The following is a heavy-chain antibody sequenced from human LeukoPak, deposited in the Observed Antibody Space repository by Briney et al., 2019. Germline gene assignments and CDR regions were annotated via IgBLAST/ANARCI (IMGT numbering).Heavy chain of an antibody. J-gene: IGHJ4*02. CDR2: IHNSGTT. Sequence: SETLSLTCAVSGGPFSGYFWSWIRQPPGKGLEWIGEIHNSGTTNYNPSLNSRVTISEDTSKNQLYLNLSSVTAADTAVYYCARRYYYNLGSFPFDFWAQGTLVTVSS. CDR3: ARRYYYNLGSFPFDF. CDR1: GGPFSGYF. D-gene: IGHD3-10*01. V-gene: IGHV4-34*01.